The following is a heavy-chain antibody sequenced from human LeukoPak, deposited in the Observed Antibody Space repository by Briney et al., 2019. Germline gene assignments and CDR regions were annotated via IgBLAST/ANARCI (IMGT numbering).Heavy chain of an antibody. CDR2: INPSSGST. D-gene: IGHD3-22*01. Sequence: ASVKVSCKASGGTFSSYAISWVRQAPGQGLEWMGIINPSSGSTSYAQKFQGRVTMTRDTSTSTVYMELSSLRSEDTAVYYCAREAYYYDSSGYPIEYYYYYYMDVWGKGTTVTISS. J-gene: IGHJ6*03. V-gene: IGHV1-46*01. CDR1: GGTFSSYA. CDR3: AREAYYYDSSGYPIEYYYYYYMDV.